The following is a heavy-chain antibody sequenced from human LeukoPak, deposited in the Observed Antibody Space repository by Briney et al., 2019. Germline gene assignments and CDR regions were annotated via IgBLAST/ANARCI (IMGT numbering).Heavy chain of an antibody. Sequence: ASVKVSCKASGYTFTSYAMHWVRQAPGQRLEWMGWINAGNGNTKYSQKFQGRVTITRDTSASTAYMELSSLRSEDTAVYYCARGRVFIAMADYWFDPWGQGTLVTVSS. D-gene: IGHD5-24*01. CDR1: GYTFTSYA. CDR3: ARGRVFIAMADYWFDP. J-gene: IGHJ5*02. CDR2: INAGNGNT. V-gene: IGHV1-3*01.